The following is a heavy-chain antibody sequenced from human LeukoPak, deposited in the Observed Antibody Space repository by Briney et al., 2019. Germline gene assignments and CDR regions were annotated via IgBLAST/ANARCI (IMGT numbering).Heavy chain of an antibody. D-gene: IGHD3-10*01. CDR2: INPNSGGT. CDR1: GYTFTGYY. J-gene: IGHJ4*02. Sequence: ASVKVSCKASGYTFTGYYMHWVRHAPGQGLECMGWINPNSGGTNYTQKFQGRVTMTRDTSISTAYMELSGLRSDDTAVYYCARDGRGSGSYYPYFDYWGQGTLVTVSS. CDR3: ARDGRGSGSYYPYFDY. V-gene: IGHV1-2*02.